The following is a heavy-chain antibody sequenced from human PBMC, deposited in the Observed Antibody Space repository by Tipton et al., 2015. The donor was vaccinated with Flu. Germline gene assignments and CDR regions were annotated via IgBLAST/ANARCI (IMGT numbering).Heavy chain of an antibody. Sequence: TLSLTCSVSGYSIRSAYYWGWVRRPPGKGLEWIGTIYHSGTTYYNPSLKSRLTISVDTSKSQFSLRLSSVTAADTAVYYCARHTGDSVRGVIDYWGQGTLVTVSS. CDR1: GYSIRSAYY. D-gene: IGHD3-10*02. J-gene: IGHJ4*02. CDR3: ARHTGDSVRGVIDY. CDR2: IYHSGTT. V-gene: IGHV4-38-2*01.